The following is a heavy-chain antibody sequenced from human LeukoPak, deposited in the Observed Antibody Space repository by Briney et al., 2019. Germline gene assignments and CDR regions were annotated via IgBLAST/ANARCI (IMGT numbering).Heavy chain of an antibody. J-gene: IGHJ5*02. CDR2: MNPNSGNT. CDR1: GYTFTSYD. V-gene: IGHV1-8*01. D-gene: IGHD2-2*01. CDR3: ARGNVVVPAASLSWFDP. Sequence: ASVKVSCKASGYTFTSYDINWVRQAAGQGLEWMGWMNPNSGNTGSAQQFQGRVTLTRDTSISTAYMELSSLRSEDTAVYYCARGNVVVPAASLSWFDPWGQGILVTVSS.